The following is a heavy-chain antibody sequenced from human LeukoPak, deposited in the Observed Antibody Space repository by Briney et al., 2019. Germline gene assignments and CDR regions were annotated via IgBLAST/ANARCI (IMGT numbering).Heavy chain of an antibody. V-gene: IGHV3-74*01. D-gene: IGHD6-19*01. CDR2: INSDGSST. CDR3: AKKGYSFGWRDSYYFDY. Sequence: QSGGSLRLSCAASGFTFSSYWMHWVRQAPGKGLVWVSRINSDGSSTSYADSVKGRFTISRDNAKNTLYLQMNSLRAEDTAVYYCAKKGYSFGWRDSYYFDYWGQGTLVTVSS. J-gene: IGHJ4*02. CDR1: GFTFSSYW.